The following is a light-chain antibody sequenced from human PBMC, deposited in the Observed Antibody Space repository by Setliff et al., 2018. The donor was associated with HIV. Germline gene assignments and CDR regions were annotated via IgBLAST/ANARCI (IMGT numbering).Light chain of an antibody. CDR3: QQYDTYWT. J-gene: IGKJ1*01. V-gene: IGKV1-5*03. Sequence: DIQMTQSPSALSASVGDRVTITCRASQTINNWLAWYQQKPGKAPNLLIYKASNLERGVPSRFSGSGSGTEFTLTISSLQPDDFATYYCQQYDTYWTFGQGTKVDIK. CDR1: QTINNW. CDR2: KAS.